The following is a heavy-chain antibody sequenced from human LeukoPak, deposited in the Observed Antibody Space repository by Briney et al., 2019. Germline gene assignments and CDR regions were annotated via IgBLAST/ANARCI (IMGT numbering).Heavy chain of an antibody. CDR1: GGTFSSYA. D-gene: IGHD2-2*01. V-gene: IGHV1-69*05. CDR2: IIPIFGTA. Sequence: SVKVSCKASGGTFSSYAISWERQAPGQGLEWMGGIIPIFGTANYAQKFQGRVTITTDESTSTAYMELSSLRSEDTAVYYCARVGCSSTSCYPENWFDPWGQGTLVTVSS. CDR3: ARVGCSSTSCYPENWFDP. J-gene: IGHJ5*02.